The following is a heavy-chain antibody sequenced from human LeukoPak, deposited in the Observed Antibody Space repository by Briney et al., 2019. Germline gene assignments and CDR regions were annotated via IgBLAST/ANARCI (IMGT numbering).Heavy chain of an antibody. D-gene: IGHD3-9*01. J-gene: IGHJ4*02. Sequence: GGSLRLSRAASGFTFSSYSMNWVRQAPGKGLEWVSYISSSSSTIYYADSVKGRFTISRDNAKNSLYLQMNSLRAEDTAVYYCAKLTGGRFEDFWGQGTLVTVSS. V-gene: IGHV3-48*01. CDR1: GFTFSSYS. CDR3: AKLTGGRFEDF. CDR2: ISSSSSTI.